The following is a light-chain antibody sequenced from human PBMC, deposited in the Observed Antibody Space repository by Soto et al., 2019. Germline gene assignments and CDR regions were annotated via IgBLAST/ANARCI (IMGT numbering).Light chain of an antibody. Sequence: EIVLTQSPATVSLSPGERATLSCRASQSFSNNLAWYQHKAGQAPRLLIYDPFTRATGIPAWFSGSGSGTYFTLTISSLDPEDFAVYYCQQRSYWPLTFGGGTKVEIK. CDR3: QQRSYWPLT. CDR1: QSFSNN. V-gene: IGKV3-11*01. CDR2: DPF. J-gene: IGKJ4*01.